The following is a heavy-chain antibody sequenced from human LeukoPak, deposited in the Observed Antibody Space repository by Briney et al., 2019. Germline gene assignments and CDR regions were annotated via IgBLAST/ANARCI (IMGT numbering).Heavy chain of an antibody. CDR2: IYHSGSI. V-gene: IGHV4-38-2*02. J-gene: IGHJ4*02. CDR3: ARAGNYYDSSGYRFDY. Sequence: PSETLSLTCTVSGYSISSGYYWGWIRQPPGKGLEWIGSIYHSGSIYYNPSLKSRVTISVDTSKNQFSLKLSSVTAADTAVYYCARAGNYYDSSGYRFDYWGQGTLVTVSS. D-gene: IGHD3-22*01. CDR1: GYSISSGYY.